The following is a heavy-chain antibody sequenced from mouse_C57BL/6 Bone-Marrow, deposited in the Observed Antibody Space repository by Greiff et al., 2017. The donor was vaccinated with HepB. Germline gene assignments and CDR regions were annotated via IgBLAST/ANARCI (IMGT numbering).Heavy chain of an antibody. CDR2: IYPSDSET. CDR1: GYTFTSYW. Sequence: VQLQQSGAELVRPGSSVKLSCKASGYTFTSYWMDWVKQRPGQGLEWIGNIYPSDSETHYNQKFKDKATLTVDKSSSTAYMQLSSLTSEDSAVYYCARDDYVPFAYWGQGTLVTVSA. CDR3: ARDDYVPFAY. D-gene: IGHD2-4*01. V-gene: IGHV1-61*01. J-gene: IGHJ3*01.